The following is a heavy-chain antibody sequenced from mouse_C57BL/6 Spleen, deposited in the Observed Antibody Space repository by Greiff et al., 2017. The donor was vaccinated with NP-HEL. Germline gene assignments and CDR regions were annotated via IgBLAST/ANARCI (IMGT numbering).Heavy chain of an antibody. CDR2: IHPNSGST. J-gene: IGHJ1*03. V-gene: IGHV1-64*01. CDR1: GYTFTSYW. D-gene: IGHD4-1*01. CDR3: ARSGNWSYWYFDV. Sequence: VKLQQPGAELVKPGASVKLSCKASGYTFTSYWMHWVKQRPGQGLEWIGMIHPNSGSTNYNEKFKSKATLTVDKSSSTAYMQLSSLTSEDSAVYYCARSGNWSYWYFDVWGTGTTVTVSS.